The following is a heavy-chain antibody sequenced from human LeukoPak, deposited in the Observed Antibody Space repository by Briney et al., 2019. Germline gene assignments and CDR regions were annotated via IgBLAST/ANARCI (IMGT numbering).Heavy chain of an antibody. J-gene: IGHJ4*02. D-gene: IGHD5-18*01. CDR3: ARKGATYSYGSGSFDY. V-gene: IGHV3-33*01. CDR2: IWYDGSNK. CDR1: GFTFSSYD. Sequence: GGSLRLSCAASGFTFSSYDMHWVRQAPGKGLEWVAVIWYDGSNKYYADSVKGRFTISRDNSKNTLYLQMNSLRAEDTAVYYCARKGATYSYGSGSFDYWGQGTLVTVSS.